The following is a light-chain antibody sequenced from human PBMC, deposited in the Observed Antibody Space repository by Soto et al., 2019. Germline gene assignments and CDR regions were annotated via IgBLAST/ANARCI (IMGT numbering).Light chain of an antibody. Sequence: EIVLTQSPVTLSLSPGERGTLSCMASQSVGTSLAWYQQKPGQAPRLLIYGASSRATGIPDKFSGSGSGTDFTLTISRLEPDDFAMYYCQQYGSSPRTFGQGTKVDIK. CDR3: QQYGSSPRT. CDR1: QSVGTS. J-gene: IGKJ1*01. CDR2: GAS. V-gene: IGKV3-20*01.